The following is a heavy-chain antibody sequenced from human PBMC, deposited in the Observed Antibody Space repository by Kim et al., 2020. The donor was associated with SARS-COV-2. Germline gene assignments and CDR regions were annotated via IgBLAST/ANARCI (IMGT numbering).Heavy chain of an antibody. J-gene: IGHJ4*02. CDR1: GFTFSMYS. CDR2: IGADGSVT. Sequence: GGSLRLSCAASGFTFSMYSMSWVRQAPGKGLDWVSVIGADGSVTFYGDSVKGRFTVSRDNPKNMVYLQMNSLRAEDTAIYYCAKHLRHGSEAFVSWGQGTLATVSS. V-gene: IGHV3-23*02. D-gene: IGHD5-12*01. CDR3: AKHLRHGSEAFVS.